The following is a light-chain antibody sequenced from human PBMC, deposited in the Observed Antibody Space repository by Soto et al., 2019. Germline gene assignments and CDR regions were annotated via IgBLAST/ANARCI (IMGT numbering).Light chain of an antibody. CDR2: DAS. CDR1: QDISTS. J-gene: IGKJ4*01. CDR3: QQFQAYPLT. V-gene: IGKV1-13*02. Sequence: RLTQSPSSLSASVGDRVTIPCRASQDISTSLAWYQQKPGKPPKLLIYDASTLESGVPSRFSGRGSGTDFTLTISSLQPEDFATYFCQQFQAYPLTFGGGTRVDIK.